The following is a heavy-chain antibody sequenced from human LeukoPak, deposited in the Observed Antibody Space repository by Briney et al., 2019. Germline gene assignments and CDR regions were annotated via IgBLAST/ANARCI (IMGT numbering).Heavy chain of an antibody. Sequence: GGSLRLSCAASGFTFSSYSMNWVRQAPGKGLECVSSISSSSSYIYYADSVKGRFTISRDNAKNSLYLQMNSLRAEDTAVYYCARDSYYYGSGSYFTFGKTDAFDIWGQGTMVTVSS. J-gene: IGHJ3*02. CDR2: ISSSSSYI. V-gene: IGHV3-21*01. CDR1: GFTFSSYS. D-gene: IGHD3-10*01. CDR3: ARDSYYYGSGSYFTFGKTDAFDI.